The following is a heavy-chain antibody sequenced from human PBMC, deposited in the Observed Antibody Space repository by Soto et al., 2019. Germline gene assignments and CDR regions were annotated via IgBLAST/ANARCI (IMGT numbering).Heavy chain of an antibody. CDR1: GFTFSSYG. CDR2: ISYDGSNK. Sequence: HPGGSLRLSCAASGFTFSSYGMHWVRQAPGKGLEWVAVISYDGSNKYYADSVKGRFTISRDNSKNTLYLQMNSLRAEDTAVYYCAKSPWGFLEWLLYWGQGTLVTVSS. V-gene: IGHV3-30*18. CDR3: AKSPWGFLEWLLY. D-gene: IGHD3-3*01. J-gene: IGHJ4*02.